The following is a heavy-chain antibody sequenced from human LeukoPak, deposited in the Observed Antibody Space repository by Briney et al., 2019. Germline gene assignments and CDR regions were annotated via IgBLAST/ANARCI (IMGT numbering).Heavy chain of an antibody. D-gene: IGHD3-3*01. CDR2: IYYSGST. CDR1: GGSISSGDYY. V-gene: IGHV4-61*08. Sequence: SETLSLTCTVSGGSISSGDYYWRWIRQPPGKGLEWIGYIYYSGSTKYNPSLKSRVTISIDTSKNQFSLKLSSVTAADTAVYYRARLTIFGVVPNWFDPWGQGTLVTVSS. J-gene: IGHJ5*02. CDR3: ARLTIFGVVPNWFDP.